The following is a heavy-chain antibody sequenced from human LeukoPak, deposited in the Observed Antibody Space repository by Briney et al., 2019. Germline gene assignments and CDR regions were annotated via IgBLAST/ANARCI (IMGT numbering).Heavy chain of an antibody. D-gene: IGHD6-13*01. CDR1: GFTVSSNY. V-gene: IGHV3-66*01. CDR3: ARAAAGYFDY. CDR2: IYSGGST. Sequence: GGSLRLSCAASGFTVSSNYMSWVRQAPGKGLEWVSVIYSGGSTYYADSVKGRFTTSRDNSKNTLYLQMNSLRAEDTAVYYCARAAAGYFDYWGQGTLVTVSS. J-gene: IGHJ4*02.